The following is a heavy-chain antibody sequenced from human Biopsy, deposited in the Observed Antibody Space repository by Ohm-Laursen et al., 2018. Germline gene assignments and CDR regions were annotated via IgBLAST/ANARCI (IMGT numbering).Heavy chain of an antibody. Sequence: SETLSLTCSVPGGSITGYEWSWIRLAPGKGLEWIGYIYYSKGTKYNPSLASRVTFSVDMSKSQFSLKLYSVTAADTAVYYCARVEAGTYDALDIWGQGTLVAVSA. D-gene: IGHD1-26*01. CDR2: IYYSKGT. CDR1: GGSITGYE. J-gene: IGHJ3*02. V-gene: IGHV4-59*01. CDR3: ARVEAGTYDALDI.